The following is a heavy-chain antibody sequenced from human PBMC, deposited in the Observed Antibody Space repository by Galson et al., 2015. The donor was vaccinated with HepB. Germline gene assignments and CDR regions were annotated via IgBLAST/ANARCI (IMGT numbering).Heavy chain of an antibody. D-gene: IGHD6-13*01. CDR1: GFTFSGSG. CDR2: IRNRANNYAT. J-gene: IGHJ6*02. CDR3: TRPGHGSSWFLDYSHGMDI. Sequence: SLRLSCAASGFTFSGSGIHWVRLASGKGLEWVGRIRNRANNYATAYAASVRGRFTVSRDDSKNTAYLQMNSLKTEDTAVYYCTRPGHGSSWFLDYSHGMDIWGQGTTVIVS. V-gene: IGHV3-73*01.